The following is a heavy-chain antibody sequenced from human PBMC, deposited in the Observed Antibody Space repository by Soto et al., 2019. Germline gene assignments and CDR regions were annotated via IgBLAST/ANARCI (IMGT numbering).Heavy chain of an antibody. Sequence: EVQLVESGGGLIQHGGSLRLSCLASGFNFRSYSMNWVRQAPGKGLEWISYISSSDINIYYADSVRGRFTISSDIAKTSLYLQIPSLRAESTAVYYCARAYADFVPRNHYLGQGTLVTVSS. CDR1: GFNFRSYS. J-gene: IGHJ4*02. V-gene: IGHV3-48*01. CDR3: ARAYADFVPRNHY. D-gene: IGHD3-16*01. CDR2: ISSSDINI.